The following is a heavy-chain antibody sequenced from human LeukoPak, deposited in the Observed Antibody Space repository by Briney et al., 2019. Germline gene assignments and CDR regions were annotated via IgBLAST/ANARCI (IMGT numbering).Heavy chain of an antibody. D-gene: IGHD4-17*01. V-gene: IGHV1-8*01. CDR2: MNPNSGNT. CDR1: GYTFTSYD. J-gene: IGHJ6*03. Sequence: ASVKVSCKASGYTFTSYDINWVRQATGQGLEWMGWMNPNSGNTGYAQKFQGRVTMTRNTSISTAYMELSSLRSEDTAVYYCARFYGDYVDYYYYYYMDVWGKGTTVTISS. CDR3: ARFYGDYVDYYYYYYMDV.